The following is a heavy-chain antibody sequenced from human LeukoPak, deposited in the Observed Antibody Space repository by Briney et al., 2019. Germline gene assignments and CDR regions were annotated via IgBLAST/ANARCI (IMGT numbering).Heavy chain of an antibody. CDR2: IYYSGNT. J-gene: IGHJ6*02. D-gene: IGHD1-26*01. Sequence: PAETLSLTCSVSGGSFSSGTYYWGWIRQPPGKGLEWIGSIYYSGNTYYNPSLKSRVTISVDTSKNQFSLKLSSVTAADTAVYYCARRSGSYGVDYGMDVWGLGTTVSVSS. CDR3: ARRSGSYGVDYGMDV. CDR1: GGSFSSGTYY. V-gene: IGHV4-39*01.